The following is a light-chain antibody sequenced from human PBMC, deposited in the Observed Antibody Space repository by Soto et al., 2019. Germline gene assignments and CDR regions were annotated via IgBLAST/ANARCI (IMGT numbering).Light chain of an antibody. CDR1: SSDVGSHNF. CDR2: EVT. CDR3: FSYAGTTTWV. J-gene: IGLJ2*01. V-gene: IGLV2-23*02. Sequence: QSALTQPASVSGSPGQSITISCTGTSSDVGSHNFVSWYQQRPGKAPKLMIFEVTKRPSGVSSRFSASKSGNTASLTISGVQAEDEADYYCFSYAGTTTWVFGGGTKVTVL.